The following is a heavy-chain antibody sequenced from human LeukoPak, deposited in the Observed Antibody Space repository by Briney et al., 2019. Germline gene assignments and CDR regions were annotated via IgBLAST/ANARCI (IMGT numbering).Heavy chain of an antibody. D-gene: IGHD5-12*01. V-gene: IGHV3-48*04. CDR1: GFTFSSYS. CDR3: ARGPLGAVATIRGGGFDY. J-gene: IGHJ4*02. CDR2: ISSSSSTI. Sequence: GGSLRLSCAASGFTFSSYSMNWVRQAPGKGLEWVSYISSSSSTIYYADSVKGRFTISRDNAKNSLYLQMNSLRAEDTAVYYCARGPLGAVATIRGGGFDYWGQGTLVTVSS.